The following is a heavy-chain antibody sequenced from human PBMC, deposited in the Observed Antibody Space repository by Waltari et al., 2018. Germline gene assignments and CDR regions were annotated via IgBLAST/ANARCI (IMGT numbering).Heavy chain of an antibody. J-gene: IGHJ6*03. CDR2: IYTSGST. CDR1: GGSISSYY. Sequence: QVQLQESGPGLVKPSETLSLTCTVSGGSISSYYWSWIRQPAGKGLEWIGRIYTSGSTNYNPSLKSRVTMSVDTSKNQFSLKLSSVTAADTAVYYCARDRSGLFYYYYYYMDVWGKGTTVTISS. CDR3: ARDRSGLFYYYYYYMDV. V-gene: IGHV4-4*07.